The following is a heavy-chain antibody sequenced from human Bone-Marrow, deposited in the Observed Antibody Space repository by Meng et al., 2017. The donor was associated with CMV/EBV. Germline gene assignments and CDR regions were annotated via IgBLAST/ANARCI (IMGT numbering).Heavy chain of an antibody. CDR3: ARGPRGYSYGYWFDP. Sequence: SQTLSLTCAISGDSVSSDSGAWNWIRQSPSRGLEWLGRTYYRSQWKTDYAVSVKSRMTIKSDTSKNQFSLQLNSVTPDDTAVYYCARGPRGYSYGYWFDPWGQGTLVTVSS. V-gene: IGHV6-1*01. CDR1: GDSVSSDSGA. D-gene: IGHD5-18*01. J-gene: IGHJ5*02. CDR2: TYYRSQWKT.